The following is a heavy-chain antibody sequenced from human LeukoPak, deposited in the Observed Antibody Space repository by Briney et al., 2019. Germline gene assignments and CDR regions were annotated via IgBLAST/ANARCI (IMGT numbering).Heavy chain of an antibody. V-gene: IGHV4-34*01. Sequence: SETLSLTCAVYGGSFSGYYWSWIRQPPGKGLEWIGEINHSGSTNYNPSLKSRVTISVDTSKNQFSLKLSSVTAAGTAVYYCAREWSTYAFDIWGQGTMVTVSS. CDR1: GGSFSGYY. J-gene: IGHJ3*02. CDR2: INHSGST. CDR3: AREWSTYAFDI. D-gene: IGHD5/OR15-5a*01.